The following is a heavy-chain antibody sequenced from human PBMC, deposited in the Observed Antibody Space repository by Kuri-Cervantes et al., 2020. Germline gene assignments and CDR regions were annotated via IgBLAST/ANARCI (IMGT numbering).Heavy chain of an antibody. CDR1: GYTFTSYA. CDR3: ARERGYSGYDFPWFDP. Sequence: ASVKVSCKASGYTFTSYAMHWVRQAPGQRLEWMGWINGGNGNTKYSQKFQGRVTITRDTSASTAYMELSSLRSEDTAVYYCARERGYSGYDFPWFDPWGQGTLVTVSS. CDR2: INGGNGNT. J-gene: IGHJ5*02. D-gene: IGHD5-12*01. V-gene: IGHV1-3*01.